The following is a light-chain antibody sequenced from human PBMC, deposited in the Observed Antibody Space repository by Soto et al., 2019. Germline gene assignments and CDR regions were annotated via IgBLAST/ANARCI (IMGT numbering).Light chain of an antibody. V-gene: IGLV2-14*01. CDR1: SSDVGGYNY. CDR3: SSYTTTSTLEGV. CDR2: EVS. Sequence: QSALTQPASMSGSPGQSITISCTGTSSDVGGYNYVSWYQHHPGKAPKLMIYEVSNRPSGVSNRFSGSKSGNTASLTISGLQAEDEGEYYCSSYTTTSTLEGVFGGGTKLTVL. J-gene: IGLJ3*02.